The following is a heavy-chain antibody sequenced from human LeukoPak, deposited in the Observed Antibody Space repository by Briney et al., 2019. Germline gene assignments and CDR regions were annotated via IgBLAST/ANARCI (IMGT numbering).Heavy chain of an antibody. CDR2: ISAYNGNT. D-gene: IGHD6-13*01. V-gene: IGHV1-18*01. J-gene: IGHJ5*02. Sequence: ASVKVSCKASGYTFTSYGISWVRQAPGQGLEWMGWISAYNGNTNYAQKLQGRVTMTTDTSTSTGYMELRSLRSDDTAVYYCARWDSSSWYGPPITGFDPWGQGTLVTVSS. CDR3: ARWDSSSWYGPPITGFDP. CDR1: GYTFTSYG.